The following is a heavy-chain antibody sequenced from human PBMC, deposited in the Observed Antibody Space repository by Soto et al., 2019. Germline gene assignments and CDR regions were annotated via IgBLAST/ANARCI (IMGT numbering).Heavy chain of an antibody. CDR1: GFTFSSYG. CDR2: ISYDGSNK. D-gene: IGHD2-15*01. J-gene: IGHJ3*02. CDR3: AKDIVVVVAATHDAFDI. V-gene: IGHV3-30*18. Sequence: GGSLRLSCAASGFTFSSYGMHWVRQAPGKGLEWVAVISYDGSNKYYADSVKGRFTISRDNSKNTLYLQMNSLRAEDTAVYYCAKDIVVVVAATHDAFDIWGQGTMVTVSS.